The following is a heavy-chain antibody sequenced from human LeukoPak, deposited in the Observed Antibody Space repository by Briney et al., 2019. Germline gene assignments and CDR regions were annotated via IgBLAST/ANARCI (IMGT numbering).Heavy chain of an antibody. Sequence: SETLSLTCTVSGGSISSSSYYWGWIRQPPGKGLEWIGSIYYSGSTYYNPSLKSRVTISVDTSKNQFSLKLSSVTAADTAVYYYARRGIAARSNYYYMDVWGKGTTVTVSS. D-gene: IGHD6-6*01. CDR1: GGSISSSSYY. V-gene: IGHV4-39*01. CDR2: IYYSGST. J-gene: IGHJ6*03. CDR3: ARRGIAARSNYYYMDV.